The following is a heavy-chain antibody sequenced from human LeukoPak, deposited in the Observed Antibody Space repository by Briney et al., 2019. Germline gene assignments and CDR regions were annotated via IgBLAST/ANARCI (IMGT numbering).Heavy chain of an antibody. V-gene: IGHV1-18*01. J-gene: IGHJ4*02. CDR3: ARGGSGWSRDY. Sequence: ASVKVSCKVSGYTLTELSMHWVRQAPGQGLEWMGWISAYNGNTNYAQKLQGRVTMTTDTSTTTAYMELRSLTSDDTAVYYCARGGSGWSRDYWGQGTLVTVSS. CDR1: GYTLTELS. CDR2: ISAYNGNT. D-gene: IGHD6-19*01.